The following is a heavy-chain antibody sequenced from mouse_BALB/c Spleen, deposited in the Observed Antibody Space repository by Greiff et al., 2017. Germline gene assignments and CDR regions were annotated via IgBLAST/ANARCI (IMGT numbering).Heavy chain of an antibody. CDR3: TRGDRYDEGYAMDY. CDR2: IYPGNSDT. D-gene: IGHD2-14*01. CDR1: GYTFTSYW. J-gene: IGHJ4*01. Sequence: EVQLQQSGTVLARPGASVKMSCKASGYTFTSYWMHWVKQRPGQGLEWIGAIYPGNSDTSYNQKFKGKAKLTAVTSTSTAYMELSSLTNEDSAVYYCTRGDRYDEGYAMDYWGQGTSVTVSS. V-gene: IGHV1-5*01.